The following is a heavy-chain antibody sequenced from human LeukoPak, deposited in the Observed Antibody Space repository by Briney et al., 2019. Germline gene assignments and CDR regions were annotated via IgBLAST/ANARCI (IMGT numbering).Heavy chain of an antibody. CDR1: GGSISSYY. CDR2: IYYSRST. V-gene: IGHV4-59*01. CDR3: ARDPYTWNGAEYYYYGMDV. D-gene: IGHD1-20*01. Sequence: SETLSLTCTVSGGSISSYYWIWIRQPPRKGLDWVGYIYYSRSTNYNPSLKSRVTISVDTSKNQFSLKLSSVTVAATAVYYRARDPYTWNGAEYYYYGMDVWGQGTTVTVSS. J-gene: IGHJ6*02.